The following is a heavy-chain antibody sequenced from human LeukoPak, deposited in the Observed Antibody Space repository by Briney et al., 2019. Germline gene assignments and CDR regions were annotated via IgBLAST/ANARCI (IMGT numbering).Heavy chain of an antibody. Sequence: PGGSLRLSCAASGFSFSEHGMHWVRQAPGKGPEWVTVTWYDGSNNHYADSVKGRFTISRDNSKNTVFPEMNSLRAEDTAVYHCARDRYFGSDGFDIWGPGTMVIVSS. V-gene: IGHV3-33*01. CDR1: GFSFSEHG. CDR2: TWYDGSNN. J-gene: IGHJ3*02. D-gene: IGHD3-10*01. CDR3: ARDRYFGSDGFDI.